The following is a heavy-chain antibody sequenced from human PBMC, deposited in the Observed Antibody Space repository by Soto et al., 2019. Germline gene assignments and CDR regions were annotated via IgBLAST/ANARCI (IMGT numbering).Heavy chain of an antibody. Sequence: QVPLQQWGAGLLKPSETLSLTCAVYGGSFSGYYWTWIRQPPGTGLEWIGEINHSGSTNYNPSLKXXVTISVDTSKNQFSLKLTSVTAADTAVYYCARDKIPGLFDYWGQGTLVTVSS. J-gene: IGHJ4*02. CDR1: GGSFSGYY. D-gene: IGHD2-21*01. CDR3: ARDKIPGLFDY. V-gene: IGHV4-34*01. CDR2: INHSGST.